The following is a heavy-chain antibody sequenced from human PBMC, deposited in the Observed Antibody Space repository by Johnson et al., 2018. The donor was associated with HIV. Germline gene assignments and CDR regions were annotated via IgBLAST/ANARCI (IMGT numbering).Heavy chain of an antibody. J-gene: IGHJ3*02. CDR2: ISYDGSNK. V-gene: IGHV3-30-3*01. CDR1: GFTFSSYA. D-gene: IGHD2-15*01. CDR3: RVVGDAFDI. Sequence: QVQLVESGGGVVQPGRSLRLSCAASGFTFSSYAMHWVRQAPGKGLEWVAVISYDGSNKYYADSVKGRFTISRDNSKNTLYLQMNSLRVEDTAVYYVRVVGDAFDIWGQGTMVTVSS.